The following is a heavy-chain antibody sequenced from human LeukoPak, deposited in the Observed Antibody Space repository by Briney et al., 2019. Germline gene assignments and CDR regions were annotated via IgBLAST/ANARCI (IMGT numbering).Heavy chain of an antibody. V-gene: IGHV3-49*04. J-gene: IGHJ4*02. Sequence: GGSRRLSCTTSGFIFRDFAMTWVRQAPGKGLGWVGFVRGSPYGATTEYAASVKGGFTISRDDSKRIAYLQMNSLKTEDTGVYYCTRGKDGGNPYYYDYWGQGTLVIVSS. D-gene: IGHD4-23*01. CDR1: GFIFRDFA. CDR3: TRGKDGGNPYYYDY. CDR2: VRGSPYGATT.